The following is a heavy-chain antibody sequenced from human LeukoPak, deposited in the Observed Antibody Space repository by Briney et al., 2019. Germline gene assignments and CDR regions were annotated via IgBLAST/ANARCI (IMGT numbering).Heavy chain of an antibody. Sequence: GGSLRLSCAASGFTFSSYEMNWVRQAPGKGLEWVSYISSSGSTIYYADSVKGRFTISRDNAKNSLYLQMNSLRAEDTAVYYCARGYYYYYYMDVWGKGTTVTVSS. J-gene: IGHJ6*03. CDR3: ARGYYYYYYMDV. V-gene: IGHV3-48*03. CDR2: ISSSGSTI. CDR1: GFTFSSYE.